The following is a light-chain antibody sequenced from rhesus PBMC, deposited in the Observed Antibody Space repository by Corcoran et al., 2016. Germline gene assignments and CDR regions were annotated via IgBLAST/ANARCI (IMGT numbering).Light chain of an antibody. CDR2: EAS. Sequence: DIQMTQSPSSLSASVGDRVTITCRASQGITDDLAWYQQKPGETPKLLIYEASSLQSGIPSRFSGSGSGTDFTLPLISLQSEDFATYYCQHSYTTPWTFGQGTKVEIK. CDR1: QGITDD. CDR3: QHSYTTPWT. V-gene: IGKV1-25*01. J-gene: IGKJ1*01.